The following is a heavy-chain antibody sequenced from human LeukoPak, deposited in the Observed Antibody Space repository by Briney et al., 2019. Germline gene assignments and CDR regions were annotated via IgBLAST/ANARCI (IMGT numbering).Heavy chain of an antibody. CDR2: IYTSGST. V-gene: IGHV4-4*07. CDR3: ARQADYDQRLPASSREYFQH. CDR1: GGSISSYY. Sequence: PSETLSLTCTVSGGSISSYYWSWIRQPAGKGLEWIGRIYTSGSTNYNPSLKSRVTMSVDTSKNQFSLKLSSVTAADTAVYYCARQADYDQRLPASSREYFQHWGQGTLVTVSS. J-gene: IGHJ1*01. D-gene: IGHD3-3*01.